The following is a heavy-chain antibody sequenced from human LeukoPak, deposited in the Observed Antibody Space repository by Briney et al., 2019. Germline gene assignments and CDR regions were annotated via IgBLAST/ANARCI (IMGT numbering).Heavy chain of an antibody. D-gene: IGHD6-13*01. J-gene: IGHJ4*02. CDR2: IKQEGSEK. Sequence: PGGSLRLSCTVSGFTVSSNSWSWVRQAPGKGLEWVANIKQEGSEKYYVDSVKGRFTISRDNAKNSLYLQMNSLRAEDTAVYYCARDGKYSSSWYGDYWGQGTLVTVSS. V-gene: IGHV3-7*01. CDR3: ARDGKYSSSWYGDY. CDR1: GFTVSSNS.